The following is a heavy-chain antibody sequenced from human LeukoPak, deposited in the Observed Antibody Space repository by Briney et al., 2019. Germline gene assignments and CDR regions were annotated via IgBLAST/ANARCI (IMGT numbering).Heavy chain of an antibody. CDR1: GFTFRNYW. V-gene: IGHV3-7*01. CDR2: IKQDGSEK. J-gene: IGHJ4*02. D-gene: IGHD3-22*01. Sequence: PGGSLRLSCTDSGFTFRNYWMTWVRQAPGKGLGWVANIKQDGSEKYYVDSVKGRFIISRDNAKNSLYLQMNSLRVEDTAVYYCARGFDSRFFNDWGQGNLVTVSS. CDR3: ARGFDSRFFND.